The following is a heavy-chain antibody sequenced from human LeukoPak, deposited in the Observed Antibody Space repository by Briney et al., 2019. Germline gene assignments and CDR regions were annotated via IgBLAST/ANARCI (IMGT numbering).Heavy chain of an antibody. V-gene: IGHV5-51*01. CDR3: ARGSTGWYFDYGLDV. CDR2: IYPDDSET. J-gene: IGHJ6*02. D-gene: IGHD6-19*01. CDR1: GYRFTTDY. Sequence: GESLKISCKASGYRFTTDYIGWVRQMPGRGLEWMGIIYPDDSETNYSPSFQGQVSMSVDKSITTAYLQWSSLKASDTAIYYCARGSTGWYFDYGLDVWGQGTTVTVSS.